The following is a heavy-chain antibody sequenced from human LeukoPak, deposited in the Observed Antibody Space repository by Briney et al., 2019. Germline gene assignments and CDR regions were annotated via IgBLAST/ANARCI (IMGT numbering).Heavy chain of an antibody. D-gene: IGHD6-19*01. CDR2: IGGSGSST. CDR3: AKETVAGSFQH. V-gene: IGHV3-23*01. CDR1: GFTFSIYA. J-gene: IGHJ1*01. Sequence: GGSLRLSCAASGFTFSIYAMSWVRQAPGKGLEWVSAIGGSGSSTYYADSMKGRFTISRDNSKNTPFLQMNSLRADDTAVYYCAKETVAGSFQHWGQGTLVTVSS.